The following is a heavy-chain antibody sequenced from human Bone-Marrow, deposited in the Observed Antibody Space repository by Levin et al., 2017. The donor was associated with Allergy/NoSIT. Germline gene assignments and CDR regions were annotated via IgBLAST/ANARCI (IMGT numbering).Heavy chain of an antibody. CDR2: ISGSGGST. CDR3: AKGPTMVLWYFDY. D-gene: IGHD3-10*01. J-gene: IGHJ4*02. CDR1: GFTFSSYA. Sequence: PGESLKISCAASGFTFSSYAMSWVRQAPGKGLEWVSAISGSGGSTYYADSVKGRFTISRDNSKNTLYLQMNSLRAEDTAVYYCAKGPTMVLWYFDYWGQGTLVTVSS. V-gene: IGHV3-23*01.